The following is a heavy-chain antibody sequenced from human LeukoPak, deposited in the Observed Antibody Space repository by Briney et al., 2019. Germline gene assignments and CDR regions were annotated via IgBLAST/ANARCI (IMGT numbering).Heavy chain of an antibody. Sequence: PSETLSLTCAVYGGSFSGYYWSWIRQPPGKGLEWIGEINHSGSTYYNPSLKSRVTISVDTSKNQFSLKLSSVTAADTAVYYCASSLAYCGGDCYLSYWYFDLWGRGTLVTVSS. D-gene: IGHD2-21*02. CDR1: GGSFSGYY. CDR2: INHSGST. J-gene: IGHJ2*01. V-gene: IGHV4-34*01. CDR3: ASSLAYCGGDCYLSYWYFDL.